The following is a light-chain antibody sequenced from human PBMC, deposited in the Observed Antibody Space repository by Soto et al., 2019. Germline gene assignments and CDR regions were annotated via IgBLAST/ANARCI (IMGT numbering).Light chain of an antibody. J-gene: IGKJ1*01. V-gene: IGKV3-20*01. CDR1: QSVTSNY. CDR3: QHYVTSLTT. Sequence: EIVLTQSPVTLSLSPWERATLSCGASQSVTSNYLAWYQQKPGQAPRLLIFGASIRVTGIPDRFIGSGSGTDFTLTISRLEPEDFAVYYCQHYVTSLTTFGQGTKVDI. CDR2: GAS.